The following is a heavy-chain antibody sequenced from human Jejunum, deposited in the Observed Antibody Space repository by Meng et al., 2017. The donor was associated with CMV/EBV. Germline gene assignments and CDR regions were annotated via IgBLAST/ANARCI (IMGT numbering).Heavy chain of an antibody. J-gene: IGHJ4*02. Sequence: GFTLSSYYMHWVRQAPGKGLEWVSRINSDGTITYYGDSVKGRFTISRDNAKNTLYLHLNSLRAEDTATYYCARGGYDFWTDYPHYWGQGTLVTVSS. CDR3: ARGGYDFWTDYPHY. D-gene: IGHD3/OR15-3a*01. CDR2: INSDGTIT. V-gene: IGHV3-74*01. CDR1: GFTLSSYY.